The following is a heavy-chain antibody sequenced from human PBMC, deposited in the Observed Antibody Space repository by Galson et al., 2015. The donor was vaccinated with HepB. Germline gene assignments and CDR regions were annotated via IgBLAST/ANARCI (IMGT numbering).Heavy chain of an antibody. D-gene: IGHD6-19*01. J-gene: IGHJ4*02. V-gene: IGHV2-5*02. Sequence: PALVKPTQTLTLTCTFSGFSLSTYGVGVGWIRQPPGKALEWLALIYWDGDKRYSPFLERRLSITMDTSKNQVVPTLTNMDPVDTATYYCAHTFYSGGWYDSHYFDYWGQGALVTVSS. CDR2: IYWDGDK. CDR1: GFSLSTYGVG. CDR3: AHTFYSGGWYDSHYFDY.